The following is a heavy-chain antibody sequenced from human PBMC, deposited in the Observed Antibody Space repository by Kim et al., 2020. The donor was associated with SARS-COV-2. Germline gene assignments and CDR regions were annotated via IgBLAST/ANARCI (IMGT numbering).Heavy chain of an antibody. CDR2: IKSKTDGGTT. Sequence: GGSLRLSCAASGFTFSNAWMSWVRQAPGKGLEWVGRIKSKTDGGTTDYAAPVKGRFTISRDDSKNTLYLQMNSLKTEDTAVYYCTTIPRTYDFWSGYLKNIDYWGQGNLVTVSS. D-gene: IGHD3-3*01. CDR3: TTIPRTYDFWSGYLKNIDY. CDR1: GFTFSNAW. V-gene: IGHV3-15*01. J-gene: IGHJ4*02.